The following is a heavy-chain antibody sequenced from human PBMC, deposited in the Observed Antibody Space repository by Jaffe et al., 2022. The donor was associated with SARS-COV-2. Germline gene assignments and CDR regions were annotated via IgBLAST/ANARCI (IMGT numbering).Heavy chain of an antibody. J-gene: IGHJ6*03. V-gene: IGHV3-21*01. CDR1: GFTFSSYS. CDR2: ISSSSSYI. Sequence: EVQLVESGGGLVKPGGSLRLSCAASGFTFSSYSMNWVRQAPGKGLEWVSSISSSSSYIYYADSVKGRFTISRDNAKNSLYLQMNSLRAEDTAVYYCARDESHCGGDCYSYGYYYYMDVWGKGTTVTVSS. D-gene: IGHD2-21*02. CDR3: ARDESHCGGDCYSYGYYYYMDV.